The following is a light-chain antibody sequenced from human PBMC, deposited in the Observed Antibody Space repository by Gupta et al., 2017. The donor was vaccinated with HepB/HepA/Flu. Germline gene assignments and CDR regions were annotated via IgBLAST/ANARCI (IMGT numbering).Light chain of an antibody. CDR2: GAS. V-gene: IGKV3-20*01. CDR3: QQHGGSLLCT. CDR1: QSVRSSY. Sequence: VLKLSPGTLSLSPGERANLSCRASQSVRSSYLACYQQKPGQAPRLHIYGASSRATGIPDRCSGSRYGTDCTLTISRREHEDFAVYYCQQHGGSLLCTFGHGTKVDIK. J-gene: IGKJ3*01.